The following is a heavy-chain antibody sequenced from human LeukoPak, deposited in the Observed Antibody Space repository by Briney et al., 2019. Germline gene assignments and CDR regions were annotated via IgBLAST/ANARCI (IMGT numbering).Heavy chain of an antibody. CDR3: ARGTYYYDSSGYYGPAFDY. Sequence: GGSLRLSCAASGFTFSSYGMHWVRQAPGKGLEWVAFIRYDGSNKYYADSVKGRFTISRDNSKNTLYLQMNSLRAEDTAVYYCARGTYYYDSSGYYGPAFDYWGQGTLVTVSS. J-gene: IGHJ4*02. CDR1: GFTFSSYG. V-gene: IGHV3-30*02. D-gene: IGHD3-22*01. CDR2: IRYDGSNK.